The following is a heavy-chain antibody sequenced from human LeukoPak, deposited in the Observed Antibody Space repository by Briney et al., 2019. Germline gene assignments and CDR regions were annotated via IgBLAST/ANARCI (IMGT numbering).Heavy chain of an antibody. D-gene: IGHD3-22*01. CDR1: GYSLSELS. J-gene: IGHJ3*02. Sequence: VASVKVSCKVSGYSLSELSMYWVRQAPGKGLEWMGGFDPEDGETIYAQKLQGRVTMTEDTSTDTAYMELSSLRSEDTAVYYCATRGPSMKVAVTSAYDIWGQGTMVTVSS. CDR2: FDPEDGET. CDR3: ATRGPSMKVAVTSAYDI. V-gene: IGHV1-24*01.